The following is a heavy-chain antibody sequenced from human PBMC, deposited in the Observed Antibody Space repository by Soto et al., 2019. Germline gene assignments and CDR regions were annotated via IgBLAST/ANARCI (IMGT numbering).Heavy chain of an antibody. CDR2: IKQDGSEK. J-gene: IGHJ4*02. D-gene: IGHD3-16*01. Sequence: VANIKQDGSEKYYVDSVKGRFTISRDNAKNSLYLQMNSLRAEDTAVYYCAREVDMITFALDYWGQGTLVTVSS. V-gene: IGHV3-7*01. CDR3: AREVDMITFALDY.